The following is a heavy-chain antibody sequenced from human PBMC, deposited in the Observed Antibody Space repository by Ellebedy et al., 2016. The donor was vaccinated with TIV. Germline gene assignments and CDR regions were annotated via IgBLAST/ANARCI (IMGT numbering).Heavy chain of an antibody. CDR2: IKEDGSEK. CDR3: ARDRTVTIGHDF. V-gene: IGHV3-7*01. D-gene: IGHD4-11*01. J-gene: IGHJ4*02. Sequence: GESLKISCAASGFTVSNNYMIWVRQVPGKGLEWVANIKEDGSEKYSLDSVKGRFTISRDNAKNSLYLQMNSLRAEDTAVYYCARDRTVTIGHDFWGQGTLVFVSS. CDR1: GFTVSNNY.